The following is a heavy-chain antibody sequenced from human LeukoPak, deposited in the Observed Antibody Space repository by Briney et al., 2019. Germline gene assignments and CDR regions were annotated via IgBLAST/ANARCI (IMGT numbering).Heavy chain of an antibody. J-gene: IGHJ4*02. CDR2: IYPGDSDT. CDR3: ARQEVSDYYYDSSGYFPFDY. Sequence: GESLKISCKGSGYSFTSYWIGWVRPMPGKGLEWMGIIYPGDSDTRYSPSFQGQVTISADKSISTAYLQWSSLKASDTAMYYCARQEVSDYYYDSSGYFPFDYWGQGTLVTVSS. D-gene: IGHD3-22*01. CDR1: GYSFTSYW. V-gene: IGHV5-51*01.